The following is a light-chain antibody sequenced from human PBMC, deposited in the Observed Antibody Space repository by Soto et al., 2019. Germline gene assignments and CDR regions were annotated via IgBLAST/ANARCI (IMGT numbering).Light chain of an antibody. V-gene: IGLV2-14*03. J-gene: IGLJ2*01. Sequence: QSALTQPASVSGSPGQSITISCTGTTSDVGAYNYVSWYQQHPGKVPKLMIFDVSSRPSGVSNRFSGSKSGNTASLTISGLQAEDEADYYCSSYTRSSTVVFGGGTKLTVL. CDR3: SSYTRSSTVV. CDR1: TSDVGAYNY. CDR2: DVS.